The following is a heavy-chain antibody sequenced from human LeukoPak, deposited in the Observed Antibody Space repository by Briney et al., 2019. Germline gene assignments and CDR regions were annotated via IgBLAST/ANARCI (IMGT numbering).Heavy chain of an antibody. CDR3: ARDLGGPAGEDY. J-gene: IGHJ4*02. CDR2: INPNSGGT. CDR1: GYTFTGYY. D-gene: IGHD3-16*01. Sequence: ASVKVSCKASGYTFTGYYMRWVRQAPGQGLEWMGWINPNSGGTNYAQKFQGRVTMTRDTSISTAYMELSRLRSDDTAVYYCARDLGGPAGEDYWGQGTLVTVSS. V-gene: IGHV1-2*02.